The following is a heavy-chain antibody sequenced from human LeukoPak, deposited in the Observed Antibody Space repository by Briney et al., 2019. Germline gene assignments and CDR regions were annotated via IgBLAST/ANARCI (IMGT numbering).Heavy chain of an antibody. V-gene: IGHV4-59*01. CDR1: GGSITNYR. Sequence: SETLSLTCTVSGGSITNYRWSWIRQTPGKGLDWIGFSSYSGSSDFNPSLKSRVTISLDTSKNQFSLNLTSVTATDTAVYYCAKDRLVVGQVTPYYFYYMDVWGKGTTVTVSS. CDR2: SSYSGSS. J-gene: IGHJ6*03. D-gene: IGHD2-15*01. CDR3: AKDRLVVGQVTPYYFYYMDV.